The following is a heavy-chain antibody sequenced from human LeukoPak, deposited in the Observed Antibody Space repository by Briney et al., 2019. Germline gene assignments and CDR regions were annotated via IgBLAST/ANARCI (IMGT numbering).Heavy chain of an antibody. V-gene: IGHV3-74*01. D-gene: IGHD2/OR15-2a*01. CDR3: VSFYETY. CDR1: GFNFRDHW. J-gene: IGHJ4*02. Sequence: GGSLRLSCAASGFNFRDHWMHWVRQVPGKGLVWVSHINSDGSWTSYADSVKGRFTISKDNAKNTVYLQMNSLRAEDTAVYYCVSFYETYWGRGTLVTVSS. CDR2: INSDGSWT.